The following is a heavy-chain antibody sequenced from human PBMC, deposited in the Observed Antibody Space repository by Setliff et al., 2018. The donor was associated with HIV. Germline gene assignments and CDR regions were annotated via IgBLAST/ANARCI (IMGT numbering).Heavy chain of an antibody. CDR2: INWNGGST. Sequence: GGSLRLSCAVSGFTFEDYGMSWVRQAPGKGLEWVSGINWNGGSTGYVDSVKGRFTISRDNAKNSLYLQMNSLRAEDMAVYYCASIELAAMVPVDYWGQGTLVTVSS. CDR3: ASIELAAMVPVDY. D-gene: IGHD5-18*01. J-gene: IGHJ4*02. V-gene: IGHV3-20*04. CDR1: GFTFEDYG.